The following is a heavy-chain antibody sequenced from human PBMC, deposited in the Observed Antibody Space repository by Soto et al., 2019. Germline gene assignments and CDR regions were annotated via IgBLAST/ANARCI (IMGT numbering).Heavy chain of an antibody. J-gene: IGHJ4*02. V-gene: IGHV4-31*03. D-gene: IGHD3-16*01. CDR1: GESIATGAFY. CDR2: IFYAGDT. Sequence: SETLSLTCTVSGESIATGAFYWSWIRLQSGKGPEWIGSIFYAGDTYYNPSLKSRVEISLDGSQNQFSLKLSSVTATDTAVYYCARGVWNLDYWGQGTLVTVSS. CDR3: ARGVWNLDY.